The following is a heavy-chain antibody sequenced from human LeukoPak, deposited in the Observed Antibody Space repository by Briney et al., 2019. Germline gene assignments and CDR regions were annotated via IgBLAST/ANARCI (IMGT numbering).Heavy chain of an antibody. J-gene: IGHJ4*02. Sequence: GASAKVSCKASGYTLTSYGISWVRQAPGQGREWMGWISAYNGNTNYAQKLQGRVTMTTDTSTSTAYMELRSLRSDDTAVYYCARTNMWGGIAAPVYCFDYWGQGTLVTVSS. CDR1: GYTLTSYG. V-gene: IGHV1-18*01. D-gene: IGHD6-13*01. CDR3: ARTNMWGGIAAPVYCFDY. CDR2: ISAYNGNT.